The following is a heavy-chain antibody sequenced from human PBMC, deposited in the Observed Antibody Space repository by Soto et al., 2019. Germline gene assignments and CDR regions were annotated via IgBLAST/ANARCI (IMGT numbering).Heavy chain of an antibody. V-gene: IGHV4-31*03. Sequence: SETLSLTCTVSGGSISSGGYYWSWIRQHPGKGLEWIGYIYYSGSTYYNPSLKSRVTISVDTSKNQFSLKLSSVTAADTAVYYCARVPHIAAAWNNWFDPWGQGTLVTVSS. D-gene: IGHD6-13*01. J-gene: IGHJ5*02. CDR2: IYYSGST. CDR1: GGSISSGGYY. CDR3: ARVPHIAAAWNNWFDP.